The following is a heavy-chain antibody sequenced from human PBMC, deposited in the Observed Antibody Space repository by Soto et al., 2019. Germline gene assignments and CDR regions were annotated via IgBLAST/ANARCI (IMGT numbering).Heavy chain of an antibody. Sequence: QAQLVQSGAEVKKPGASVNISCKASGYTFTNYGFIWVRQAPGHGLEWVGWISPYNGKIEYAQNLQGRVTLTRDNPTSTAYMELRSLRSDDTAVYYCARDIYGGNCCDAFDIWVQGTMVTVSS. CDR1: GYTFTNYG. CDR2: ISPYNGKI. D-gene: IGHD2-15*01. CDR3: ARDIYGGNCCDAFDI. J-gene: IGHJ3*02. V-gene: IGHV1-18*01.